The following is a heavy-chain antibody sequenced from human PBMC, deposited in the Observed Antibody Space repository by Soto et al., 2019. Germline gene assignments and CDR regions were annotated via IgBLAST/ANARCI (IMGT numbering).Heavy chain of an antibody. V-gene: IGHV4-59*01. J-gene: IGHJ5*02. CDR2: IYYSGST. D-gene: IGHD5-18*01. CDR1: GGSISSYY. CDR3: ATLRGYSYGYVNNWFDP. Sequence: LSLTCTVSGGSISSYYWSWIRQPPGKGLEWIGYIYYSGSTNYNPSLKSRVTISVDTSKNQFSLKLSSVTAADTAVYYCATLRGYSYGYVNNWFDPWGQGTLVTVSS.